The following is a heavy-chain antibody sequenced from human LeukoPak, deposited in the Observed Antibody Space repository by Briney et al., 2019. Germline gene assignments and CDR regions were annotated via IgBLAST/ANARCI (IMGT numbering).Heavy chain of an antibody. CDR3: AKRGVVIRVILVGFHKQAYYFDS. Sequence: GGTLRLSCAASGFTFSSYSMNWVRQAPGKGLEWVAGISDSGGSTNYADSVKGRFTISTDNAKNTLYLQMNSLRAEDTAVYFCAKRGVVIRVILVGFHKQAYYFDSWGQGALVTVSS. D-gene: IGHD3-10*01. J-gene: IGHJ4*02. CDR2: ISDSGGST. CDR1: GFTFSSYS. V-gene: IGHV3-23*01.